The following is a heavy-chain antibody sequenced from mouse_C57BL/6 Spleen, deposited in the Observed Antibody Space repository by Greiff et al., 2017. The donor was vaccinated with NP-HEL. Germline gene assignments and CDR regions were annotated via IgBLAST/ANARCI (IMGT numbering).Heavy chain of an antibody. CDR1: GYAFTNYL. J-gene: IGHJ3*01. CDR2: INPGSGGT. D-gene: IGHD2-3*01. CDR3: ARGGGYSLAY. Sequence: VQLQQSGAELVRPGPSVKVSCKASGYAFTNYLIEWVKQRPGQGLEWIGVINPGSGGTNYNEKFKGKATLTADKSSSTAYMQLSSLTSEDSAVYFCARGGGYSLAYWGQGTLVTVSA. V-gene: IGHV1-54*01.